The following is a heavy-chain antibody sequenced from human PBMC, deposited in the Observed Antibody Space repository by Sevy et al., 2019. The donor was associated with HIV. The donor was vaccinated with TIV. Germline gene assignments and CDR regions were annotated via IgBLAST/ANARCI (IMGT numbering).Heavy chain of an antibody. D-gene: IGHD1-26*01. Sequence: GGSLRLSCAASGLTFRSHAMHWVRQAPGKGLEWVTVISYDGAVRYCGESVKGRFTVSRDNSKNTLYLQMNSLRPDDTAVYYCAREAGYSAKNDAFAFWGQGTMVTVSS. CDR1: GLTFRSHA. V-gene: IGHV3-30-3*01. CDR3: AREAGYSAKNDAFAF. CDR2: ISYDGAVR. J-gene: IGHJ3*01.